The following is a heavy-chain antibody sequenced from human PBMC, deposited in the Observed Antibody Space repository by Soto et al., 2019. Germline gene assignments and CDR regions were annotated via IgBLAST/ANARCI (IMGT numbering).Heavy chain of an antibody. J-gene: IGHJ4*02. Sequence: GGSLRLSCAASGFTFSSYGMHWFRQAPGKGLEWVAVISYDGSNKYYADSVKGRFTISRDNSKNTLYLQMNSLRAEDTAVYYCANSRGSHYPAYFDYWGQGTLVTVSS. CDR3: ANSRGSHYPAYFDY. V-gene: IGHV3-30*18. CDR1: GFTFSSYG. CDR2: ISYDGSNK. D-gene: IGHD1-26*01.